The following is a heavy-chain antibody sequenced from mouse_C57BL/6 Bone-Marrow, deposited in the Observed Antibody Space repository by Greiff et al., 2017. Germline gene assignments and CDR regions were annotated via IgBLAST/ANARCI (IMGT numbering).Heavy chain of an antibody. J-gene: IGHJ3*01. CDR3: AKRDYYGSSYSFAY. V-gene: IGHV1-69*01. D-gene: IGHD1-1*01. CDR1: GYTFTSYW. CDR2: IDPSDSYT. Sequence: QVHVKQPGAELVMPGASVKLSCKASGYTFTSYWMHWVKQRPGQGLEWIGEIDPSDSYTNYNQKFKGKSTLTVDKSSSTAYMQLSSLTSEDSAVYYCAKRDYYGSSYSFAYWGQGTLVTVSA.